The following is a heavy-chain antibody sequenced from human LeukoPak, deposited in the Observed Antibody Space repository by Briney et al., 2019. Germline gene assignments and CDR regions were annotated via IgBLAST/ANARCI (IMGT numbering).Heavy chain of an antibody. D-gene: IGHD5-18*01. CDR3: AREFMDTLTYYYGMDV. J-gene: IGHJ6*02. Sequence: SQTLTLTCTVSGVSISSGGYYWHWIRQHPGKGLEWIGYIYYNGNTSYNPSLKSRLTISGDTSKNDFSLKLTSVTAADTAVYFCAREFMDTLTYYYGMDVWGQGTTVTVSS. CDR1: GVSISSGGYY. CDR2: IYYNGNT. V-gene: IGHV4-31*03.